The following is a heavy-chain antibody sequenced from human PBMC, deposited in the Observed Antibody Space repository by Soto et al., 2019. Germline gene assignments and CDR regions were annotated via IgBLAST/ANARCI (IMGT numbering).Heavy chain of an antibody. V-gene: IGHV4-61*08. Sequence: SEPLCLRCTVADCSGRSVGYYWSWIRQPPGKGLEWIGYIYYSGSTNYNPSLKSRVTISVDTSKNQFSLKLSSVTAADTAVYYCARGDTIFGVVIIKYWGQGTLVTVSS. CDR2: IYYSGST. CDR1: DCSGRSVGYY. CDR3: ARGDTIFGVVIIKY. J-gene: IGHJ4*02. D-gene: IGHD3-3*01.